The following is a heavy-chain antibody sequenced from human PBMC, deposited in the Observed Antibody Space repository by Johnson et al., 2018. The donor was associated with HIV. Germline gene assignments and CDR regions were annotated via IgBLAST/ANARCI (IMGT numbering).Heavy chain of an antibody. J-gene: IGHJ3*02. Sequence: MQLVESGGGLVQPGGSLRLSCAASGFTFSDHYMDWVRQAPGKGLEWVAPTRHKANTYTPEYAASVKGRFTISSDNSKNTLYLQMNSLRAGDTAVYYCARDFKPTYYYDRVVVLGWSEAFDIWGQGTMVTVSS. CDR1: GFTFSDHY. CDR3: ARDFKPTYYYDRVVVLGWSEAFDI. CDR2: TRHKANTYTP. V-gene: IGHV3-72*01. D-gene: IGHD3-22*01.